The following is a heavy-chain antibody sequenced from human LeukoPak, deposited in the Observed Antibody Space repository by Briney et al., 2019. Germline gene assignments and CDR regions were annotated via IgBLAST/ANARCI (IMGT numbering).Heavy chain of an antibody. Sequence: SETLSLTCSVTGGSLSSYYWSWIRQPPGKGVEGIGYIYKSGSTNYNPSLMSRFTISVDTSRNQFSLKLSSVTAADTAVYYCARGGSYYFFDHWGQGTLVTVSS. CDR2: IYKSGST. D-gene: IGHD1-26*01. J-gene: IGHJ4*02. CDR3: ARGGSYYFFDH. V-gene: IGHV4-59*01. CDR1: GGSLSSYY.